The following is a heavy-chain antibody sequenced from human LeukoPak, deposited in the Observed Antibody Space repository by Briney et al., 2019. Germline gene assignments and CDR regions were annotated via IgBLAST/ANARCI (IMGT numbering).Heavy chain of an antibody. CDR1: GFTFSSYA. CDR2: ISGSGGST. Sequence: GGSLRLSCAASGFTFSSYAMSWVRQAPGKGLEWVSVISGSGGSTYYADSVKGRFTISRDNSKNTLYLQMNSLRAEDTAVYYCEKSYYDILTGYDYWGQGILVTVSS. J-gene: IGHJ4*02. CDR3: EKSYYDILTGYDY. D-gene: IGHD3-9*01. V-gene: IGHV3-23*01.